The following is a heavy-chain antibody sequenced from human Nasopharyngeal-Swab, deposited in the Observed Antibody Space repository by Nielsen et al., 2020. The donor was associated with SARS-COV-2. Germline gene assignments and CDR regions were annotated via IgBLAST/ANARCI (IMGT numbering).Heavy chain of an antibody. CDR1: GGTFSSYA. CDR3: ARNPVDYDYVWGSYRYRTFDY. CDR2: IIPMFGTA. J-gene: IGHJ4*02. Sequence: SVKVSCKASGGTFSSYAISWVRQAPGQGLEWMGGIIPMFGTANYAQNFQGRVTITADKSTSTAYMDLSRLKSEDTAVYHCARNPVDYDYVWGSYRYRTFDYWGQGTLVTVSS. V-gene: IGHV1-69*06. D-gene: IGHD3-16*02.